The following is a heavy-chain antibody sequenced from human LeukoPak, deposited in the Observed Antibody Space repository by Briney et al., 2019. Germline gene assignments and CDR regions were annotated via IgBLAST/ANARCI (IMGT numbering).Heavy chain of an antibody. D-gene: IGHD3-10*01. CDR3: ARDPVSGFFDY. CDR1: GFTFSSSA. J-gene: IGHJ4*02. Sequence: GGSLRLSCAASGFTFSSSAMSWVRQAPGKGLEWVSTIGGSGDNTYYADSVKGRFTFSRDNSKNTLYLQMNSLRAKDTAVYFCARDPVSGFFDYWGQGTLVTVSS. V-gene: IGHV3-23*01. CDR2: IGGSGDNT.